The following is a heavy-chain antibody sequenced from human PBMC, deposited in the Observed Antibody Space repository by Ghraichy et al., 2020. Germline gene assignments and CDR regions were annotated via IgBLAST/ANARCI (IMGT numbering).Heavy chain of an antibody. J-gene: IGHJ2*01. D-gene: IGHD3-16*01. CDR3: ARLGPYRYFDL. V-gene: IGHV4-34*01. CDR1: GGSFSGYY. Sequence: SETLSLTCAVYGGSFSGYYWTWIRQSPGKGLEWIGEINHSGSTNYNPSLKSRVTISVDTSKNQFSLKLSSVTAADTAVYYCARLGPYRYFDLWGRGTLVTVSS. CDR2: INHSGST.